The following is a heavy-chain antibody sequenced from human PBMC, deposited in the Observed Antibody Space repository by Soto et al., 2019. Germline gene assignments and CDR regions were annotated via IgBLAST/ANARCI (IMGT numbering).Heavy chain of an antibody. V-gene: IGHV1-24*01. J-gene: IGHJ5*02. CDR1: GYTLTELS. CDR2: FDPEDGET. D-gene: IGHD1-20*01. CDR3: ATSITGINWFDP. Sequence: ASGRVSCKVSGYTLTELSMHWVRQAPGKGLEWMGGFDPEDGETIYAQKFQGRVTMTEDTSTDTAYMELSSLRSEDTAVYYCATSITGINWFDPWGQGTLVTVSS.